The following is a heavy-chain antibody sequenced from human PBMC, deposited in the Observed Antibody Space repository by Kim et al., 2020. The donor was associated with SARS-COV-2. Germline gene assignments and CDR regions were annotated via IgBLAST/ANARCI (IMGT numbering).Heavy chain of an antibody. J-gene: IGHJ4*02. D-gene: IGHD3-10*01. Sequence: ASVKVSCKASGYTFTGYYMHWVRQAPGQGLEWMGWINPNSGGTNYAQKFQGRVTMTRDTSISTAYMELSRLRSDDTAVYYCATERGIYGSGSYGIFDYWGQGTLVTVSS. CDR3: ATERGIYGSGSYGIFDY. V-gene: IGHV1-2*02. CDR1: GYTFTGYY. CDR2: INPNSGGT.